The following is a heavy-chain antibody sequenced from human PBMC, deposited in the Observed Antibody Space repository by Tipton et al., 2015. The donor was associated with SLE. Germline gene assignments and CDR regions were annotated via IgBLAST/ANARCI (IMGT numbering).Heavy chain of an antibody. J-gene: IGHJ4*02. CDR2: LSYDGGKE. CDR3: AKEFRPTAAAPFDY. D-gene: IGHD6-13*01. Sequence: SLRLSCAASGFTFSSHAMHWVRQAPGKGLEWVALLSYDGGKEYYVESVKGRFTISRDNSKNTLYLQMNSLRAEDTAVYYCAKEFRPTAAAPFDYWGQGTLVTVSS. CDR1: GFTFSSHA. V-gene: IGHV3-30*04.